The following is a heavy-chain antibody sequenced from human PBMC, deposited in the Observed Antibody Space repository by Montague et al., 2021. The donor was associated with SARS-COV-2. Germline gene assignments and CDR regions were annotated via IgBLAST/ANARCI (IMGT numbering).Heavy chain of an antibody. D-gene: IGHD3-16*02. CDR3: LGELSLSLDY. V-gene: IGHV3-30-3*01. CDR2: ISYDGSNK. J-gene: IGHJ4*02. Sequence: SLRLSCAASGFTFSSYAMHWVRQAPGKGLEWVAVISYDGSNKYYADSVKGRFTISRGNSKNTLYLQMNSLRAEDTAVYYCLGELSLSLDYWGQGTLVTVSS. CDR1: GFTFSSYA.